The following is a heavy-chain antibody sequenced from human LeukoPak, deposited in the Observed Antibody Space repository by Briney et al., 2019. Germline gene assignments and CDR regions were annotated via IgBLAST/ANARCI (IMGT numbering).Heavy chain of an antibody. CDR1: GFTFSSYG. Sequence: GGSLRLSCAASGFTFSSYGMHWVRQAPGKGLEWVAVIWYDGSNKYYADSVKGRFTISRDNSKNTLYLQMNSLRAEDTAVYYCARELPSDFWSGLAFDYWGQGTLVTVSS. CDR3: ARELPSDFWSGLAFDY. D-gene: IGHD3-3*01. J-gene: IGHJ4*02. V-gene: IGHV3-33*01. CDR2: IWYDGSNK.